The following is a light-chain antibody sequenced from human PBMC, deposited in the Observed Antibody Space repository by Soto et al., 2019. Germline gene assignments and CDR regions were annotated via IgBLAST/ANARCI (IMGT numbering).Light chain of an antibody. Sequence: DIQMTQSPSTLSASVGDTVTVTCRASQSVSGWLAWYQQKPGEAPKLLIYDASALPRGVPSRFSGSGYGTKVTLTIASLQTDDFATYYCQKYETFSGTFGPGTKVEI. CDR3: QKYETFSGT. CDR1: QSVSGW. V-gene: IGKV1-5*01. CDR2: DAS. J-gene: IGKJ1*01.